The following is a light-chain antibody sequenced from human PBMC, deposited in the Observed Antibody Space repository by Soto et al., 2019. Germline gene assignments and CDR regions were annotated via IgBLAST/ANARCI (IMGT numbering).Light chain of an antibody. CDR3: QQYNNWPPLT. V-gene: IGKV3-15*01. CDR2: GAS. Sequence: EIVMTQSPATLSVSPGERATLSCRAGQSVSSNLAWYQQKPGQAPRLLIYGASTRATGIPARFSGSGSGTEFTLTISSLQSEDFAVYYCQQYNNWPPLTFGGGPKVEIK. J-gene: IGKJ4*01. CDR1: QSVSSN.